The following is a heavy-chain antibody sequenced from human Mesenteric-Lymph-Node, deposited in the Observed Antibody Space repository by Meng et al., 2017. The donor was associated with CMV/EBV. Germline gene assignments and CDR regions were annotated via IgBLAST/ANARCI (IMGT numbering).Heavy chain of an antibody. CDR1: GFSLSTSGVG. CDR3: AHSSGIAATGPFYFDY. D-gene: IGHD6-13*01. Sequence: QITLKASGATLVKPTQTLTLTCTCTGFSLSTSGVGVGWIRQPPGKALEWLALIYWDDDKRYSPSLKSRLTITKDTSKNQVVLTMTNMDPVDTATYYCAHSSGIAATGPFYFDYWGQGTLVTVSS. V-gene: IGHV2-5*02. CDR2: IYWDDDK. J-gene: IGHJ4*02.